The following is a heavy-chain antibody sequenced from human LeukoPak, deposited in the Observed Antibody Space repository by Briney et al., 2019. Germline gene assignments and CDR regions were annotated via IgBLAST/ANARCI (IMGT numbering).Heavy chain of an antibody. D-gene: IGHD7-27*01. J-gene: IGHJ6*02. CDR1: GGSISSYY. V-gene: IGHV4-59*01. CDR2: IYYSGST. CDR3: ARDRPLGWDYYYYGMDV. Sequence: SETLSLTCTVSGGSISSYYWSWIRQPPGKGLEWIGYIYYSGSTNYNPSLKSRVTISVDTSKNQFSLKLSSVTAADTAVYYCARDRPLGWDYYYYGMDVWGQGTTVTVSS.